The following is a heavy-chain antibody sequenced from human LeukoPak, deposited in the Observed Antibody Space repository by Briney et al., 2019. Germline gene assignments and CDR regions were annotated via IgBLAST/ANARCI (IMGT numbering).Heavy chain of an antibody. V-gene: IGHV4-39*07. CDR1: GGSISSNTYY. D-gene: IGHD1-26*01. CDR2: MYYSGST. J-gene: IGHJ3*02. Sequence: SETLSLTCTVSGGSISSNTYYWGWIRQPPWKGLEWIGSMYYSGSTYYNPSLKSRVTISLDTSKNQFSLKVTSVTAADTAVYYCARDTVGATFPGAFDIWGQGTMVTVSS. CDR3: ARDTVGATFPGAFDI.